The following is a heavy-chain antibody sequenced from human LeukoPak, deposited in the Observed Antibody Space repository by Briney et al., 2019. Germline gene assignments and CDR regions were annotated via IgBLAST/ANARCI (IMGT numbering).Heavy chain of an antibody. CDR1: GFTFDDYA. D-gene: IGHD6-13*01. Sequence: SGGSLRLSCAASGFTFDDYAMHWVRQAPGKGLEWVSGISWISGNIDYADSVKGRFTISRDNAKNSLYLQMNSLRAEDTALYYCAKGPLYSSSWFGLFDYWGQGTPVTVSS. CDR3: AKGPLYSSSWFGLFDY. CDR2: ISWISGNI. J-gene: IGHJ4*02. V-gene: IGHV3-9*01.